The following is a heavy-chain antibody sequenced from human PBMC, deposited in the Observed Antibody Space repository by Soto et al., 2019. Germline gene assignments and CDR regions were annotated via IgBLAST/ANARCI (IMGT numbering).Heavy chain of an antibody. Sequence: PGESLKISCKGSGYSFTSYWIGWVRQMPGKGLEWMGIIYPGDSDTRYSPSFQGQVTISADKSISTAYLQWSSLKASDTAKYYCARGGYYDFWSGYSAFDYWGQGTLVTVSS. D-gene: IGHD3-3*01. V-gene: IGHV5-51*01. CDR1: GYSFTSYW. CDR3: ARGGYYDFWSGYSAFDY. J-gene: IGHJ4*02. CDR2: IYPGDSDT.